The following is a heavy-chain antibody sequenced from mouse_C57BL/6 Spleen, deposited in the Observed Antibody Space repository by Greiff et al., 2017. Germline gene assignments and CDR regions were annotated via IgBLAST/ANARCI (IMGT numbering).Heavy chain of an antibody. CDR2: ISSGGSYT. Sequence: EVMLVESGEGLVKPGGSLKLSCAASGFTFSSYAMSWVRQTPEKRLEWVATISSGGSYTYYPDSVKGRFTISRDNAKNTLYLQMSSLKSEDTAMYYCARCHFGPGWYFDVWGTGTTVTVSS. CDR1: GFTFSSYA. V-gene: IGHV5-6*03. CDR3: ARCHFGPGWYFDV. J-gene: IGHJ1*03. D-gene: IGHD3-1*01.